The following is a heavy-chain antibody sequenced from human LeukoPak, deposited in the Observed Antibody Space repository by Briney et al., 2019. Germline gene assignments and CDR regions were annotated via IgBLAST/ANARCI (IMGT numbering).Heavy chain of an antibody. J-gene: IGHJ2*01. CDR2: IYYSGST. CDR3: ARTPRDYEPSYWYFDL. CDR1: GGSISSSRYY. Sequence: SETLSLTCTVSGGSISSSRYYWGWIRQPPGKGLEWIGSIYYSGSTYYNPSLMSRVTISVDTSKNQFSLKLSSVTAADTAVYYCARTPRDYEPSYWYFDLWGRGTLVTVSS. D-gene: IGHD4-17*01. V-gene: IGHV4-39*01.